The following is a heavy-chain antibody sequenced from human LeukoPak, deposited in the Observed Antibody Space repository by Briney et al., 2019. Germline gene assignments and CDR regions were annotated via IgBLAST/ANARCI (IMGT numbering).Heavy chain of an antibody. CDR3: ARVGIDDYGDYDYDSSGYARRYFDY. V-gene: IGHV4-59*01. Sequence: SETLSLTCTVSDGSISSYYWSWIRQPPGKRLEWIGNMYYSGSTNYNPSLKSRVTISVDTSKNQFSLKLSSVTAADTAVYYCARVGIDDYGDYDYDSSGYARRYFDYWGQGTLVTVSS. J-gene: IGHJ4*02. CDR2: MYYSGST. CDR1: DGSISSYY. D-gene: IGHD3-22*01.